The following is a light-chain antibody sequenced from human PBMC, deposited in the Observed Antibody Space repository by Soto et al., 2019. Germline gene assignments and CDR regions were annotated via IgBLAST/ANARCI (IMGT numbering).Light chain of an antibody. J-gene: IGKJ2*01. V-gene: IGKV4-1*01. CDR2: WAS. CDR1: QSVLYSSNNKNY. Sequence: FVMTQSPDSLAVSLGERATINCKSSQSVLYSSNNKNYLAWYQQKPGQPPKLLIYWASTRESGVPDRFSGSGSGTDFTLTISSLQAEDVAIYYCQPYFATPPYTFGQGTKVEIK. CDR3: QPYFATPPYT.